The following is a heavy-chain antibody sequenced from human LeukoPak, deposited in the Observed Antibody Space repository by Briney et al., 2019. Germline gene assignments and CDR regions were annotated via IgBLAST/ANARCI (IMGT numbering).Heavy chain of an antibody. V-gene: IGHV4-30-2*01. J-gene: IGHJ5*02. CDR3: ARDQGHCSGGSCLNWFDP. CDR1: GGSISSGGYS. CDR2: IYHSGST. D-gene: IGHD2-15*01. Sequence: PSQTLSLTCAVSGGSISSGGYSWSWIRQPPGKGLGWIGYIYHSGSTYYNPSLKSRVTISVDRSKNQFSLKLSSVTAADTAVYYCARDQGHCSGGSCLNWFDPWGQGTLVTVSS.